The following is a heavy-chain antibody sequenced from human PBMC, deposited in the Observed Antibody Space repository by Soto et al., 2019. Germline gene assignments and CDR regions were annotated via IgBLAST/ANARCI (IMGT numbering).Heavy chain of an antibody. D-gene: IGHD3-16*01. CDR2: IYYGGST. CDR3: AREKYLRRAPFDY. V-gene: IGHV4-59*01. CDR1: GGSISSYY. J-gene: IGHJ4*02. Sequence: TVSGGSISSYYWSWIRQPPGKGLEWIGYIYYGGSTNYNPSLKSRVTISVDTSKNQFSLKLSSVTAADTAVYYCAREKYLRRAPFDYWGQGTLVTVSS.